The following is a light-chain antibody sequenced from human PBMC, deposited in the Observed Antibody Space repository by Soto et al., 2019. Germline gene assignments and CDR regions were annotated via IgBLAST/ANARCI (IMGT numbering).Light chain of an antibody. CDR3: QQYNNWPFS. Sequence: EIVLTQSPGTLSLSPGERATLSCRASQSVSNNYLAWYQQKPGQAPRLLIHGATTRATGIPARFSGSGSGTEFTLTISGLQSEDFALYFCQQYNNWPFSFGQGTRLEI. CDR2: GAT. V-gene: IGKV3-15*01. CDR1: QSVSNN. J-gene: IGKJ5*01.